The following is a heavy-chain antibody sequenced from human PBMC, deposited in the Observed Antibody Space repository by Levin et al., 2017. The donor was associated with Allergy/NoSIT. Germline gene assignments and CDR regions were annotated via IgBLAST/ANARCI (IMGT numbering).Heavy chain of an antibody. CDR2: IWFDGSNK. CDR3: ASPANHFDY. D-gene: IGHD6-25*01. Sequence: HPGGSLRLSCVGSGFVFSNYGMHWVRQAPGKGLEWVAVIWFDGSNKNYADSVKGRFTISRDNSKNTVYLQMNSLRAEDTAIYYCASPANHFDYWGQGTLVTVSS. CDR1: GFVFSNYG. V-gene: IGHV3-33*01. J-gene: IGHJ4*02.